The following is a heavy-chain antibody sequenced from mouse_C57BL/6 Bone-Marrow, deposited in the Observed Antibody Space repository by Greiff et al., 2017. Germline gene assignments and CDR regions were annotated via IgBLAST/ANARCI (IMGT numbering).Heavy chain of an antibody. J-gene: IGHJ2*01. D-gene: IGHD1-1*01. CDR1: GFTFSSYG. CDR2: ISSGGSYT. CDR3: ARRGRFITTVVDYFDY. Sequence: EVQRVESGGDLVKPGGSLKLSCAASGFTFSSYGMSWVRQTPDKRLEWVATISSGGSYTYYPDSVKGRFTISRDNAKNTLYLQMSSLKSEDTAMYYCARRGRFITTVVDYFDYWGQGTTLTVSS. V-gene: IGHV5-6*01.